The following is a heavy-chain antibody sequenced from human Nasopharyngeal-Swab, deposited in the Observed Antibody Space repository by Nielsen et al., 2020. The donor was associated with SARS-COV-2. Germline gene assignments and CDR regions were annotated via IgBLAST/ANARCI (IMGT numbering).Heavy chain of an antibody. CDR1: GYTFTGYY. D-gene: IGHD6-13*01. Sequence: ASVKVSCKASGYTFTGYYMHWVRQAPGQGLEWMGWINPNSGGTNYAQKFQGRVTMTRDTSISTAYMELSRLRSDDTAVYYCARDADSSSGYFSYYYYGMDVWGQGTTVTVSS. V-gene: IGHV1-2*02. CDR2: INPNSGGT. CDR3: ARDADSSSGYFSYYYYGMDV. J-gene: IGHJ6*02.